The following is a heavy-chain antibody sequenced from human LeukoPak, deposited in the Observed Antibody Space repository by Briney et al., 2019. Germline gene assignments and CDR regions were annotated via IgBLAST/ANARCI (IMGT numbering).Heavy chain of an antibody. CDR3: ARIGAVVVVAAHFDY. V-gene: IGHV1-18*01. D-gene: IGHD2-15*01. CDR1: GHTFTSYG. J-gene: IGHJ4*02. CDR2: VSAYNGNT. Sequence: ASVKVSCKASGHTFTSYGISWVRQAPGQGLEWMGWVSAYNGNTNYAQKLQGRVTMTTDTSTSTAYMELRSLRSDDTAVYYCARIGAVVVVAAHFDYWGQGTLVTVSS.